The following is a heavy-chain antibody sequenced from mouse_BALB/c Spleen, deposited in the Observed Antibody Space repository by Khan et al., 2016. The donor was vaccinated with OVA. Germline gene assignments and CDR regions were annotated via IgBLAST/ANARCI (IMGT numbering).Heavy chain of an antibody. D-gene: IGHD2-14*01. CDR2: INPSNGYT. V-gene: IGHV1-4*01. CDR3: VSDGAYDRNDGWFAY. J-gene: IGHJ3*01. CDR1: GYTFTSYT. Sequence: VQLVESGAELARPGASVKMSCKASGYTFTSYTIHWIKLRPGQGLEWIGYINPSNGYTNYNQKFKDKATLTADKSSTTAYMQLSSLTSDDSAVYNCVSDGAYDRNDGWFAYWGLGTLVTVSA.